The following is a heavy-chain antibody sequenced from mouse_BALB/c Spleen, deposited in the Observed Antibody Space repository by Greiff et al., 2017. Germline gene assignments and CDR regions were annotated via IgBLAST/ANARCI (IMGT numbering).Heavy chain of an antibody. Sequence: VQLQQSGAELVKPGASVKLSCTASGFNIKDTYMHWVKQRPEQGLEWIGRIDPANGNTKYDPKFQGKATITADTSSNTAYLQLSSLTSEDTAVYYCARPLSTMIMGYAMDYWGQGTSVTVSS. CDR3: ARPLSTMIMGYAMDY. CDR1: GFNIKDTY. CDR2: IDPANGNT. J-gene: IGHJ4*01. D-gene: IGHD2-4*01. V-gene: IGHV14-3*02.